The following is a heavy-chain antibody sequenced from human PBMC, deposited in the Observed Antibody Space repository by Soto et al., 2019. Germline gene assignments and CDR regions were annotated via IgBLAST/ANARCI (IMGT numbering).Heavy chain of an antibody. V-gene: IGHV3-30*18. CDR1: GFTFSSYG. Sequence: GGSLRLSCAASGFTFSSYGMHWVRQAPGKGLEWVAVISYDGSNKYYADSVKGRFTISRDNSKNTLYLQMNSLRAEDTAVYYCAKLIVVVPAAIVESGMDVWGQGTTVTVSS. CDR2: ISYDGSNK. J-gene: IGHJ6*02. D-gene: IGHD2-2*01. CDR3: AKLIVVVPAAIVESGMDV.